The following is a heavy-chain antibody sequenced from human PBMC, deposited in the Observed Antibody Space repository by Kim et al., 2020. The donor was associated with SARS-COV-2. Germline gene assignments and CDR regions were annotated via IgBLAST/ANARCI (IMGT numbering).Heavy chain of an antibody. V-gene: IGHV3-23*01. J-gene: IGHJ4*02. CDR1: GFTFSNYV. Sequence: GGSLRLSCVASGFTFSNYVMSWVRQAPGKGLEWVSSINDNGGSTYYADSVKGRFTISRDNSKNTLYLHMNSLRAEDTAVYYCAKDYDLMTAVPEAFDYWGQGTLVTVSS. D-gene: IGHD4-17*01. CDR3: AKDYDLMTAVPEAFDY. CDR2: INDNGGST.